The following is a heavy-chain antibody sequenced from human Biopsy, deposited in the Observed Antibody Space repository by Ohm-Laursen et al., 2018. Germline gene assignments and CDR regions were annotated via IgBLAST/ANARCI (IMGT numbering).Heavy chain of an antibody. CDR3: ARDGKYDSRGY. V-gene: IGHV1-18*01. CDR2: IGGDNGDT. CDR1: GYTFISFG. Sequence: ASVKVSCKASGYTFISFGITWVRQAPGQGLEWVGYIGGDNGDTKYAQKFQSRVTMTTDTSTSTAYMELRSLRSDDTAFYYCARDGKYDSRGYWGPGTLVTVSS. J-gene: IGHJ4*02. D-gene: IGHD3-22*01.